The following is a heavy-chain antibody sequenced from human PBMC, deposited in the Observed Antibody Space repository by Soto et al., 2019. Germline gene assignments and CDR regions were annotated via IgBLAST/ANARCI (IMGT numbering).Heavy chain of an antibody. CDR3: TRELWVAGLLFYFDF. CDR1: GGSINGNF. Sequence: QVQLQESGPGVVKPSETLSLTCTVSGGSINGNFLTWIRQPAGKGLEWIGRISSTGATNYNPSLTSRVAMSMDTSKNQFSLNLISVTAADTAVYFCTRELWVAGLLFYFDFWGQGSLVTVSS. CDR2: ISSTGAT. D-gene: IGHD6-19*01. J-gene: IGHJ4*02. V-gene: IGHV4-4*07.